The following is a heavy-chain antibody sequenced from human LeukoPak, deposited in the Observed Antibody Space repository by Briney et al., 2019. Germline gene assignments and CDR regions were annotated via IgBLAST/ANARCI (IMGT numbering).Heavy chain of an antibody. D-gene: IGHD3-10*01. CDR3: ARAVRGNNYYYYGMDV. J-gene: IGHJ6*02. V-gene: IGHV3-30*04. CDR1: GFTFSSYA. Sequence: GGSLRLSCAASGFTFSSYAMHWVRQAPGKGLEWVVVISYDGSNKYYADSVKGRFTISRDNSKNTLYLQMNSLRAEDTAVYYCARAVRGNNYYYYGMDVWGQGTTVAVSS. CDR2: ISYDGSNK.